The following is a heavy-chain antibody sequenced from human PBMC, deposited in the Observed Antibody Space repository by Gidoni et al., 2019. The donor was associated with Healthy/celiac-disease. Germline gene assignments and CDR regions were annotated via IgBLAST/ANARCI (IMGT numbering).Heavy chain of an antibody. CDR2: INHSGST. V-gene: IGHV4-34*01. Sequence: QVQLQQWGAGLLKPSETLSLTCAVYGGSFRGYYWSWIRQPPGKGLEWIGEINHSGSTNYNPSLKSRVTISVDTSKNQFSLKLSSVTAADTAVYYCARGPLAVAGMGYWGQGTLVTVSS. D-gene: IGHD6-19*01. J-gene: IGHJ4*02. CDR1: GGSFRGYY. CDR3: ARGPLAVAGMGY.